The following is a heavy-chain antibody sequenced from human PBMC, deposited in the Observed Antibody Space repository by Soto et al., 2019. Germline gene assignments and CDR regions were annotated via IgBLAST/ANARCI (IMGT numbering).Heavy chain of an antibody. CDR1: GGSVISCSYY. Sequence: SETLSLTCTVSGGSVISCSYYWSLIRQPPGKGLEWIGYIYYSGSTNYNPSLKSRVTISVDTSKNQFSLKLSSVTAADTAVYYCARDAYGDYARFFLWGQGTLVTVSS. CDR3: ARDAYGDYARFFL. J-gene: IGHJ4*02. V-gene: IGHV4-61*01. D-gene: IGHD4-17*01. CDR2: IYYSGST.